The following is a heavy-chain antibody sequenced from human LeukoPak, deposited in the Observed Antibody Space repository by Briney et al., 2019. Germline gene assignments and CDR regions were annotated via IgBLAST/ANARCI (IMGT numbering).Heavy chain of an antibody. CDR1: GFTVSSNY. D-gene: IGHD1-1*01. V-gene: IGHV3-66*01. J-gene: IGHJ3*02. Sequence: GGSLRLSCAASGFTVSSNYMSWVRQAPGKGLEWVSVIYSGGSTYYADSVKGRFTISRDNSKNTLYLQMNSLRAEDTAVYYCARAATGTTLTAFDIWGQGTMVTVSS. CDR3: ARAATGTTLTAFDI. CDR2: IYSGGST.